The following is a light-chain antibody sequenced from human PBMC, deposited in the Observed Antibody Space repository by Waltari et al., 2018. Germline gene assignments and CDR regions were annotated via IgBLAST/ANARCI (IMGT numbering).Light chain of an antibody. V-gene: IGKV3-20*01. Sequence: DIVLTQSPDTLSLSPGETATLYCRASETMVDKRLAWYHQKSGQSPRLVIFGGSARAAGIPGRVSGSGSGTEFSLTVADLAPEDFGVYFCQQYGTSPWTFGQGTRV. CDR2: GGS. CDR1: ETMVDKR. J-gene: IGKJ1*01. CDR3: QQYGTSPWT.